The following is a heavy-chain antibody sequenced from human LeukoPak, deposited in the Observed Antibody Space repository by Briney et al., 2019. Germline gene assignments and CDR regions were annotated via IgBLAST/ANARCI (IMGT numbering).Heavy chain of an antibody. CDR3: ARDVAGSGSYDY. J-gene: IGHJ4*02. D-gene: IGHD3-10*01. CDR1: GGSISSYY. V-gene: IGHV4-59*01. Sequence: SETLSLTCTVSGGSISSYYGSWIRQPPGKGLEWIGYIYYSGSTNYNPSLKSRDTISVDTSKNQFSLKLSSVTAADTAVYYCARDVAGSGSYDYWGQATLATVSS. CDR2: IYYSGST.